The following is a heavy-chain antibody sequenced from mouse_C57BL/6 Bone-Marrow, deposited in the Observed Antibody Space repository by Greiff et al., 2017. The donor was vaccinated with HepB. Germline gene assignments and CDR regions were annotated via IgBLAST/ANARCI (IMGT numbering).Heavy chain of an antibody. J-gene: IGHJ2*01. D-gene: IGHD1-1*01. Sequence: QVQLQQPGAELVMPGASVKLSCKASGYTFTSYWMHWVKQRPGQGLEWIGEIAPSDSYTNYNQKFKGKSTLTVDKSSSTAYMQLSSLTSEDSAVYYCARRGDWDGSSSFDYWGQGTTLTVSS. V-gene: IGHV1-69*01. CDR3: ARRGDWDGSSSFDY. CDR1: GYTFTSYW. CDR2: IAPSDSYT.